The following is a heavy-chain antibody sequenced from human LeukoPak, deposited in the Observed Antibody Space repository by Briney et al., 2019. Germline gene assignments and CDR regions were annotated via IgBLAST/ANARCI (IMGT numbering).Heavy chain of an antibody. CDR2: INHSGST. CDR3: ARGTAMATIYYHHHYMDV. Sequence: SETLSLTCAVYGGSFSGYYWSWIRQPPGKGLEWIGEINHSGSTNYNPSLKSRVTISVETSKNQFSLKLSSVTAADPACFSFARGTAMATIYYHHHYMDVWGKGTTVTVPS. V-gene: IGHV4-34*01. CDR1: GGSFSGYY. D-gene: IGHD5-18*01. J-gene: IGHJ6*03.